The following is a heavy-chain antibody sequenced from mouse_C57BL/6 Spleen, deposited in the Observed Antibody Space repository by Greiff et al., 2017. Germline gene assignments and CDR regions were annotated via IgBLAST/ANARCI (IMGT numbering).Heavy chain of an antibody. CDR1: GYTFTSYW. CDR2: IDPHSGGT. CDR3: ARGRQAYYCDY. Sequence: QVQLQQPGAELVKPGASVKLSCKASGYTFTSYWMHWVKQRPGRGLAWIGRIDPHSGGTKYTATFKSKATLTVDKPSSTAYMRLSSLTSEDSAGDEWARGRQAYYCDYWGQGTTRTVSA. V-gene: IGHV1-72*01. J-gene: IGHJ2*01. D-gene: IGHD3-2*01.